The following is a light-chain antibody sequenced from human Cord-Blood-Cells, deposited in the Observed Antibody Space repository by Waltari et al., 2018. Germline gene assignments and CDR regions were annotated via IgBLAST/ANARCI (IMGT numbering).Light chain of an antibody. CDR1: QSISSY. J-gene: IGKJ3*01. CDR2: AAS. Sequence: DIQMTQSPSSLSASVGDRVTITCRASQSISSYLNWYQQKPRKAPKLLIYAASSLQSGAPSRFSGSGSRTDFTLTISSLQPEDFATYYCQQSYSTPFTFGPGTKVDIK. CDR3: QQSYSTPFT. V-gene: IGKV1-39*01.